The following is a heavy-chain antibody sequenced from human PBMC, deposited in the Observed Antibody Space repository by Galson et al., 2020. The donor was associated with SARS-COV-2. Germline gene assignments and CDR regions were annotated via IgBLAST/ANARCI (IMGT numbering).Heavy chain of an antibody. V-gene: IGHV4-31*03. Sequence: QTLSLTCTVSGGSISSGGYYWSWIRQHPGKGLEWIGHIYYSGSIYYNPSLKSRVTISVDTSKNQLSLKLSSVTAADTAVYYCARIIVATVRDYYDYGMDVWGQGTTVTVSS. CDR1: GGSISSGGYY. CDR3: ARIIVATVRDYYDYGMDV. D-gene: IGHD5-12*01. CDR2: IYYSGSI. J-gene: IGHJ6*02.